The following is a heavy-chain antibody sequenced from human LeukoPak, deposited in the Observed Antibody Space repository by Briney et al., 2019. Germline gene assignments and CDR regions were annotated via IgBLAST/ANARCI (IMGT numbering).Heavy chain of an antibody. CDR3: ARDDRYCSGASCYGKTFYY. Sequence: GGSLRLSCAASGFTFSNYEMNWVRQAPGKGLEWVSYISGSGSTIYHADSVKGRFTISRDNAKNSLYLQMNSLRAEDTAVYYCARDDRYCSGASCYGKTFYYWGQGTLVTVS. V-gene: IGHV3-48*03. CDR1: GFTFSNYE. CDR2: ISGSGSTI. D-gene: IGHD2-15*01. J-gene: IGHJ4*02.